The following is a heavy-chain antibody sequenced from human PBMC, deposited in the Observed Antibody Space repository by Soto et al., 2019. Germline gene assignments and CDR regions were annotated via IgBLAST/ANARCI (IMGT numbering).Heavy chain of an antibody. V-gene: IGHV3-30*18. CDR2: ISYDGNNE. Sequence: QVQLVESGGGVVQPGRCLRLSCAGAGFTFSGFGMHWVRQASGKGLEWVAVISYDGNNEYYADSVKGRFTISRDNSKHSLSLQMNSRTAQDTAVYYCAQAGIPRYFVGVFCHSIQAYWGQGTLVTVSS. D-gene: IGHD3-9*01. J-gene: IGHJ4*02. CDR1: GFTFSGFG. CDR3: AQAGIPRYFVGVFCHSIQAY.